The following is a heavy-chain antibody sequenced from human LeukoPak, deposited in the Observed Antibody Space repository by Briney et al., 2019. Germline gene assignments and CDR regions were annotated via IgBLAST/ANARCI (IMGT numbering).Heavy chain of an antibody. J-gene: IGHJ3*02. CDR2: ITTSGAGT. CDR1: GFTFSSYG. V-gene: IGHV3-23*01. CDR3: AKERGFSYGWAAFDI. Sequence: GGTPRLSCAASGFTFSSYGMNWVRQAPGKGLEWVSAITTSGAGTYYADSVKGRFTISRDNSKNTLYLQMNSLRAEDTAVYYCAKERGFSYGWAAFDIWGQGTMVTVSS. D-gene: IGHD5-18*01.